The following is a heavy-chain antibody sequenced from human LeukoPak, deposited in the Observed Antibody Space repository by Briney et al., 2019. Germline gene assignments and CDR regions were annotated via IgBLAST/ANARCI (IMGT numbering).Heavy chain of an antibody. J-gene: IGHJ4*02. V-gene: IGHV3-53*04. CDR2: IYSGGST. CDR3: ARVTHTYFDY. Sequence: GRSLRLSCAASGFTVSRNYMSAVRQAPRKRLEWVSVIYSGGSTYYADSAKGRFTISRHNSKNTLYLQMNSLRAEDTAVYYCARVTHTYFDYWGQGTLVTVSS. CDR1: GFTVSRNY.